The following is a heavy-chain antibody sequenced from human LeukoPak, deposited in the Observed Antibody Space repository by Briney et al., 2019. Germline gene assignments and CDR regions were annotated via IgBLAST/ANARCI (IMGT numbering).Heavy chain of an antibody. J-gene: IGHJ4*02. CDR3: ARGVVVAAIVDY. CDR1: GGSISSNY. V-gene: IGHV4-59*01. CDR2: IYYSGST. Sequence: PSETLSLTCTVSGGSISSNYWSWIRQPPGKGLEWIGYIYYSGSTNYNPSLKSRVTISVDTSKNQFSLKLSSVTAADTAVYYCARGVVVAAIVDYWGQGTLVTVSS. D-gene: IGHD2-15*01.